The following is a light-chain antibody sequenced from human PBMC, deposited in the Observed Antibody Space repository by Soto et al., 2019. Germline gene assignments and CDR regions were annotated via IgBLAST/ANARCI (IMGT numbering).Light chain of an antibody. V-gene: IGLV2-11*01. J-gene: IGLJ7*01. CDR2: EVT. Sequence: QSVLTQPRSVSGSPGQSVTISCTGTSSDVGGYNYVSWYQQDPGIAPKLIIYEVTERPSGVPDRFSGSKSGNTASLTISGLQAEDEASYYCCSYAGSYTWVIGGGTQLTVL. CDR3: CSYAGSYTWV. CDR1: SSDVGGYNY.